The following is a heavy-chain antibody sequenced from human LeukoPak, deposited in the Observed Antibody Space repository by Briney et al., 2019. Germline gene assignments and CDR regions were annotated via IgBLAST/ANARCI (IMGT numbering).Heavy chain of an antibody. CDR2: ISSSSSTI. CDR3: ASALRIYYYFDY. Sequence: PGGSLRLSCAASGFTFSNYNMNWVRQAPGKGLEWVSYISSSSSTIYYVDSVKGRFTISRDNSKNTLYLQMNSLRAEDTAVYYCASALRIYYYFDYWGQGTLVTVSS. CDR1: GFTFSNYN. J-gene: IGHJ4*02. V-gene: IGHV3-48*01. D-gene: IGHD1-26*01.